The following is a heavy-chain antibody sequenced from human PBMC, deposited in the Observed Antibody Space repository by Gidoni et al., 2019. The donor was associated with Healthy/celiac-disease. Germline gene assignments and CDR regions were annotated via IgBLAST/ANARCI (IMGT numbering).Heavy chain of an antibody. J-gene: IGHJ4*02. CDR1: AFTFSSYA. V-gene: IGHV3-30-3*01. CDR3: ARETTDTAMVSFDY. Sequence: QVQLVASGGGVVQPGRSLRLSCAASAFTFSSYAMHWVRQAPGKGLEWVAVISYDGSNKYYADSVKGRFTISRDNSKNTLYLQMNSLRAEDTAVYYCARETTDTAMVSFDYWGQGTLVTVSS. CDR2: ISYDGSNK. D-gene: IGHD5-18*01.